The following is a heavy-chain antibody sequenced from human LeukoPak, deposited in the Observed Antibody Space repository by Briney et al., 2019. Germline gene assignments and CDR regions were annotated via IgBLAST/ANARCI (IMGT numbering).Heavy chain of an antibody. V-gene: IGHV3-21*01. J-gene: IGHJ3*02. D-gene: IGHD6-19*01. CDR2: ISSSSSYI. CDR3: ARPYSSGLDAFDI. Sequence: GGSLRLSCAASGITFSSYSMDWVRQAPGKGLEWVSSISSSSSYIYYADSVKGRFTISRDNAKNSLYLQMNSLRAEDTAVYYCARPYSSGLDAFDIWGQGTMVTVSS. CDR1: GITFSSYS.